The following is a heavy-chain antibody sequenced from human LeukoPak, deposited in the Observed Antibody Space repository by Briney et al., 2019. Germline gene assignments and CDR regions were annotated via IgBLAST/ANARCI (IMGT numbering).Heavy chain of an antibody. D-gene: IGHD2-15*01. CDR2: TWHSGSST. Sequence: SETLSLTCTVSDGSIKTNYWWTWVRQPPGKGLEWIGETWHSGSSTNYNPSLKSRVTISVDKPKSQFSLKLTSVTAADTAIYYCARGNEYTWWQWSQGTLVTVSS. CDR3: ARGNEYTWWQ. V-gene: IGHV4-4*02. CDR1: DGSIKTNYW. J-gene: IGHJ4*02.